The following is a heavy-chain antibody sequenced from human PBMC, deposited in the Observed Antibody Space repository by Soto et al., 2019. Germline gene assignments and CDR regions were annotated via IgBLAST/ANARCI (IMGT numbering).Heavy chain of an antibody. V-gene: IGHV1-3*01. D-gene: IGHD2-21*02. CDR1: GYTFTSYA. J-gene: IGHJ4*02. CDR2: INAGNGNT. CDR3: ARFIVVVTAADY. Sequence: ASVKVSCKASGYTFTSYAMHWVRQAPGQRLEWMGWINAGNGNTKYSQKFQGRVTITRDTSANTAYMELSSLRSEDTAVYYCARFIVVVTAADYWGQGTQVTVS.